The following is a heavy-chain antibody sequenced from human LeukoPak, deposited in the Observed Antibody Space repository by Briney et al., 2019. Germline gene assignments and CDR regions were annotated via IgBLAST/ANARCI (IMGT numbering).Heavy chain of an antibody. J-gene: IGHJ4*02. D-gene: IGHD6-13*01. Sequence: GGSLRLSCAASGFTFSSYAMSWVRQAPGKGLERVSAISGSGGSTHYADSVKGRFTISRDKSENTLYLQMNSLRAEDTAVYYCAKGVGSSSWYKFDCWGQGTLVTVSS. CDR1: GFTFSSYA. CDR3: AKGVGSSSWYKFDC. V-gene: IGHV3-23*01. CDR2: ISGSGGST.